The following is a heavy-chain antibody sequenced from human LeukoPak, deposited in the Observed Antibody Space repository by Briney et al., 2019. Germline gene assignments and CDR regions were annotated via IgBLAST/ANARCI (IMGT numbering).Heavy chain of an antibody. V-gene: IGHV3-13*01. J-gene: IGHJ6*03. CDR3: ARGVDYFYYLDV. Sequence: GGSLRLSCAASGFSFNNYDMHWVRQATGKGLEWVSAIGLAGDTYYPGSVKGRFTISRDDAKNSLFLQMNNLSAGDTAVYYCARGVDYFYYLDVWGKGTTVTVSS. CDR2: IGLAGDT. D-gene: IGHD2-15*01. CDR1: GFSFNNYD.